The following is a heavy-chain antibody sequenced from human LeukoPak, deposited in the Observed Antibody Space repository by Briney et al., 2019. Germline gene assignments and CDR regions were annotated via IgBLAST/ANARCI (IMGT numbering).Heavy chain of an antibody. V-gene: IGHV1-58*01. Sequence: ASVKVSCKASGFTFTSSAVQWVRQARGQRLEWIGWIVVGSGNTNYAQKFQERVTITRDMSTSTAYMELSSLRSEDTAVYYCAASGHPSYYDFWSGYFPFDYWGQGTLVTVSS. J-gene: IGHJ4*02. CDR1: GFTFTSSA. CDR2: IVVGSGNT. D-gene: IGHD3-3*01. CDR3: AASGHPSYYDFWSGYFPFDY.